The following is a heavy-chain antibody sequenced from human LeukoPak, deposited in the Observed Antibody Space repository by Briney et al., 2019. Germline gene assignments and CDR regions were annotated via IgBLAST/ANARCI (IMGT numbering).Heavy chain of an antibody. V-gene: IGHV3-30-3*01. Sequence: PGGSLRLSCAASGITFSSYAMHWVRQAPGKGLEWVAVISYDGSNKYYADSVKGRFTISRDNSKNTLYLQMNSLRAEDTAVYYCARTNSSSWVFDYWGQGTLVTVSS. CDR1: GITFSSYA. CDR2: ISYDGSNK. D-gene: IGHD6-13*01. J-gene: IGHJ4*02. CDR3: ARTNSSSWVFDY.